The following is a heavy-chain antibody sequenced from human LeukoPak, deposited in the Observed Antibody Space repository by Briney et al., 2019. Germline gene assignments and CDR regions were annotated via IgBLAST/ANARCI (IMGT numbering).Heavy chain of an antibody. D-gene: IGHD6-6*01. V-gene: IGHV1-2*02. CDR2: INPNSGGT. Sequence: ASVKVSCKASGYTFTGYYMHWVRQAPGQGLEWMGWINPNSGGTNYAQKFQGRVTMTRDTSNSTAYMELSRLRSDDTAVYYCARVGSSVEDWFDPWGQGTLVTVSS. J-gene: IGHJ5*02. CDR1: GYTFTGYY. CDR3: ARVGSSVEDWFDP.